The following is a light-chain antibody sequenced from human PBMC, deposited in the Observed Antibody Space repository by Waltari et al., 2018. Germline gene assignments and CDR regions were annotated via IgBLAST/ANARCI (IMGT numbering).Light chain of an antibody. CDR1: QSVASNY. CDR2: GAS. CDR3: QRYVTSPEYT. J-gene: IGKJ2*01. V-gene: IGKV3-20*01. Sequence: EIVLTQSPGTLSLSPGERATLSCRASQSVASNYLAWYQQKPGQPPRLLIYGASSRATGIPDRFSGSASGTDFTLTISRLEPEDFAVYYCQRYVTSPEYTFGPGTKLEIK.